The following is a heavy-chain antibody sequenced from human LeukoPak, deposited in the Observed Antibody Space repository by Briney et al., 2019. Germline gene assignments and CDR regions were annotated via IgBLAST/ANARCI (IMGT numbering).Heavy chain of an antibody. CDR1: GGSISSSSYY. Sequence: SETLSLTCTVSGGSISSSSYYWGWIRQPPGKGLEWIGSIYYSGSTHYNPSLKSRVTISVDTSKNQFSLKLSSVTAADTAVYYCARHSTGIGPNWFDPWGQGTLVTVSS. V-gene: IGHV4-39*01. J-gene: IGHJ5*02. CDR3: ARHSTGIGPNWFDP. CDR2: IYYSGST. D-gene: IGHD2-8*02.